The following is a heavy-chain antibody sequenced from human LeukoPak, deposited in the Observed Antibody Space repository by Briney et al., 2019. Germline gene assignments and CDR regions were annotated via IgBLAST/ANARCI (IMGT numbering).Heavy chain of an antibody. Sequence: ASVKVSCKASVYTFTGYYMHCVRQAPGQGLGWMGWINPNSGGTNYAQKFQGRVTMPRDTSSSTAYMELRRLRSDHTAVYYCARDPRRGGFDYWGQGTLVTVSS. CDR3: ARDPRRGGFDY. CDR1: VYTFTGYY. J-gene: IGHJ4*02. D-gene: IGHD3-10*01. V-gene: IGHV1-2*02. CDR2: INPNSGGT.